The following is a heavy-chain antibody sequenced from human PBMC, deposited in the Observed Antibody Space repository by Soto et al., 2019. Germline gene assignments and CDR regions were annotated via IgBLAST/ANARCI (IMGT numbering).Heavy chain of an antibody. CDR1: GGSISSYC. V-gene: IGHV4-4*07. Sequence: PSETLSLTCTVSGGSISSYCWSWIRQPAGKGLEWIGRIYTSGSTNYNPSLKSRVTMSVDTSKNQFSLKLSSVTAADTAVYYCARVGKLELQGGAFDIWGQGTMVTVSS. CDR3: ARVGKLELQGGAFDI. D-gene: IGHD1-7*01. J-gene: IGHJ3*02. CDR2: IYTSGST.